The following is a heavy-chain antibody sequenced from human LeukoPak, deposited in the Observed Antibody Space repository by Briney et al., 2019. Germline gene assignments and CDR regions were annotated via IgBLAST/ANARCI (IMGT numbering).Heavy chain of an antibody. CDR2: TYYRSKWFS. J-gene: IGHJ3*02. V-gene: IGHV6-1*01. Sequence: SQTLSLTCALSGDSVSSNSATWNWIRQSPSRGLEWLGRTYYRSKWFSDYAVSVKSRITINPDTSKNQFSLQLNSVTPEDTALYYCARESGGRYAFDIWGQGTMVTVSS. D-gene: IGHD3-10*01. CDR1: GDSVSSNSAT. CDR3: ARESGGRYAFDI.